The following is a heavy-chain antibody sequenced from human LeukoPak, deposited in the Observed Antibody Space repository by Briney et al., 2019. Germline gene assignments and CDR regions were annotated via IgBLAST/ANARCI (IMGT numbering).Heavy chain of an antibody. V-gene: IGHV3-30*02. D-gene: IGHD4-17*01. CDR2: IRYGGTNK. Sequence: GGSLRLSCAASGFTFRMFGMHWVRQAPGKGLEWVSFIRYGGTNKYYADSVKGRFTVSRDNSKSTLSVQMNSLRAEDTAVYYCAKPYTVTYPYNYFDPWGQGTLVTVSS. CDR1: GFTFRMFG. CDR3: AKPYTVTYPYNYFDP. J-gene: IGHJ5*02.